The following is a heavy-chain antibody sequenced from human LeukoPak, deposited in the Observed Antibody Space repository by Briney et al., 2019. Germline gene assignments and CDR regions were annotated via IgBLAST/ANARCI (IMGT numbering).Heavy chain of an antibody. CDR1: GFTFSSYT. CDR3: AKSPGYYDILTGYYGPPLY. V-gene: IGHV3-23*01. Sequence: PGGSLRLSCAASGFTFSSYTMSWVRQAPGKGLEWVSTITTSDGNTHYADSVKGRFTVSRDNSKNTLYLQMNSLRAEDTAVYYCAKSPGYYDILTGYYGPPLYWGQGTLVTVSS. D-gene: IGHD3-9*01. J-gene: IGHJ4*02. CDR2: ITTSDGNT.